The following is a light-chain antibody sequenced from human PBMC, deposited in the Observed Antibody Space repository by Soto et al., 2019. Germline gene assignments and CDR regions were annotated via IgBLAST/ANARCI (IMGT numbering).Light chain of an antibody. V-gene: IGLV1-40*01. Sequence: QSVLTQPPSVSGSPGQRVTISCTGSSSNIGAGYDVHWYQQLPGTAPKLLIYGNSNRPSGVPDRFSGSKSGTSASLAITGLQAEDEADYYCQSYDSSLSRYVLGTGTQVTVL. CDR3: QSYDSSLSRYV. J-gene: IGLJ1*01. CDR2: GNS. CDR1: SSNIGAGYD.